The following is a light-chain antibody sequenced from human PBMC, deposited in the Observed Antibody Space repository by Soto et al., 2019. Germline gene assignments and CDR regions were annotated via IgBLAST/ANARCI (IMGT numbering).Light chain of an antibody. CDR1: NSNIGSNP. V-gene: IGLV1-44*01. CDR3: ATWDGSLNAVV. J-gene: IGLJ2*01. Sequence: QAVLTQSPSASGTPGQRVTISCSGSNSNIGSNPVNWYQQLPGMAPKLLISANNQRPSGVPDRLSGSKSGTSASLAISGLQPEDEADYYCATWDGSLNAVVFGGGTKLTVL. CDR2: ANN.